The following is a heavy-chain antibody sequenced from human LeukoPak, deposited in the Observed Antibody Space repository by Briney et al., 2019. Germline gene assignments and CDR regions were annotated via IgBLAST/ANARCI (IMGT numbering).Heavy chain of an antibody. V-gene: IGHV3-15*01. CDR1: GFSISNDW. CDR2: VKSKASGETT. J-gene: IGHJ4*02. CDR3: TLIKGWGSGSYYLDY. Sequence: GGSLRLSCAASGFSISNDWMSWVRQAPGKGLEWIGRVKSKASGETTDYAAPVKGRFTISRDDAKNTLYLQMNSLKIEDTAVYYCTLIKGWGSGSYYLDYWGQGTLVTVSS. D-gene: IGHD3-10*01.